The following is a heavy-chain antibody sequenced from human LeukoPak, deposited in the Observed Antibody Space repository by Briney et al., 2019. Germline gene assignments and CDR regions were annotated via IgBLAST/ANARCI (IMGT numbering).Heavy chain of an antibody. CDR1: GFTFTGYP. V-gene: IGHV3-30*02. CDR3: AKDFYSRSSP. CDR2: IRYDGSNE. J-gene: IGHJ5*02. D-gene: IGHD1-26*01. Sequence: GGSLRLSCAASGFTFTGYPMHWVRQPPGKGLEWVAFIRYDGSNEYYADSVKGRFTISRDNSKNTLFLQMNSLRTEDTAVYYCAKDFYSRSSPWGQGNLVTVSS.